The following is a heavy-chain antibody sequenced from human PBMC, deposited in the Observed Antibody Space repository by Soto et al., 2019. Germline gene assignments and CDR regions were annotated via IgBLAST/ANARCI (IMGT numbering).Heavy chain of an antibody. Sequence: GESLKISCKGSGYSFAGYWITWVRQKPGKGLEWMGRIDPSDSQTYYSPSFRGHVTISVTKSITTVFLQWSSLRASDTAMYYCARQIYDSDTGPNFQYYFDSWGQGDPVTVSA. CDR3: ARQIYDSDTGPNFQYYFDS. D-gene: IGHD3-22*01. CDR2: IDPSDSQT. V-gene: IGHV5-10-1*01. CDR1: GYSFAGYW. J-gene: IGHJ4*02.